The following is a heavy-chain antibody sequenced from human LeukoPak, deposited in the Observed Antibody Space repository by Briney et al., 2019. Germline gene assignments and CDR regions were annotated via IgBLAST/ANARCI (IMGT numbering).Heavy chain of an antibody. D-gene: IGHD3-10*01. CDR3: ARLILWFGENFDY. V-gene: IGHV1-2*02. CDR2: INPNSGGT. Sequence: ASVKVSCKASGYTFTGYYMHWVRQAPGQGLEWMGWINPNSGGTNYAQKFQGRVTMTRDTSISTAYKELSRLRSDDTAVYYCARLILWFGENFDYWGQGTLVTVSS. J-gene: IGHJ4*02. CDR1: GYTFTGYY.